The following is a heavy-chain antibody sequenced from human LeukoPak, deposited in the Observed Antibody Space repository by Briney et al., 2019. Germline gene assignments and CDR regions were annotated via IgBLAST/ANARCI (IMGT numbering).Heavy chain of an antibody. J-gene: IGHJ3*02. V-gene: IGHV3-23*01. CDR3: ARIHSLYYYDSSGYGAFDI. CDR2: ISGSGDTS. Sequence: PGGSLRLSCAASGFTFSSYAMTWVRQPPGKGLEWVSTISGSGDTSYYADSVKGRFTISRDNSKNTLYLQMNSLRAEDTAVYYCARIHSLYYYDSSGYGAFDIWGQGTMVTVSS. D-gene: IGHD3-22*01. CDR1: GFTFSSYA.